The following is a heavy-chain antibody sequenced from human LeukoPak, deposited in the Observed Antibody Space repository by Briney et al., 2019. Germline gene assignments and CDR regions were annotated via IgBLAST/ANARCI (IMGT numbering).Heavy chain of an antibody. Sequence: GGSLRLSCVVSGLTVSNYDMSWARQAPGEGVEWVSGFCESGGGRNYAYSVKVGFTMSRDNSMNTVYLQMIRLRGEDTAVYFCEKRGVVILALLILGFHKEAIYFYCWGQGILVTVSS. CDR3: EKRGVVILALLILGFHKEAIYFYC. V-gene: IGHV3-23*01. CDR2: FCESGGGR. J-gene: IGHJ4*02. CDR1: GLTVSNYD. D-gene: IGHD3-16*01.